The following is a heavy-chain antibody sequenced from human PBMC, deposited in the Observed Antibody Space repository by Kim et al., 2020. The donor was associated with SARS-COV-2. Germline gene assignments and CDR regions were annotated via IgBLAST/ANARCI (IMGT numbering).Heavy chain of an antibody. CDR3: AVVPAATGYYYYGMDV. J-gene: IGHJ6*01. CDR2: IYYSGST. Sequence: SETLSLTCTVSGVSISSSSYYWGWIRQPPGKGLEWIGSIYYSGSTYYNPSLKSRVTISVDTSKNQFSLKLSSVTAADTAVYYCAVVPAATGYYYYGMDV. V-gene: IGHV4-39*01. D-gene: IGHD2-2*01. CDR1: GVSISSSSYY.